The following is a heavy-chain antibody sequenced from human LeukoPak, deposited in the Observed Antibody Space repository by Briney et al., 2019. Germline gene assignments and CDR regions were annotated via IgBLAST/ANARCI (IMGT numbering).Heavy chain of an antibody. CDR3: AREGSSSWYGVDY. CDR2: IYYSGST. J-gene: IGHJ4*02. Sequence: SETLSLTCTVSGGSISSYYWSWIRRPPGKGLEWIGYIYYSGSTNYNPSLKSRVTISVDTSKNQFSLKLSSVTAADTAVYYCAREGSSSWYGVDYWGQGTLVTVSS. D-gene: IGHD6-13*01. CDR1: GGSISSYY. V-gene: IGHV4-59*12.